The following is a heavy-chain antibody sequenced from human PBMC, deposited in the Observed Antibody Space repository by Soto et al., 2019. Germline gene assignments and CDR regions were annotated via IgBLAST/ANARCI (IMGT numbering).Heavy chain of an antibody. J-gene: IGHJ3*02. CDR2: ISGSGGST. V-gene: IGHV3-23*01. Sequence: VGSLRLSCAASVFTFSSYAMSCVRHAPGKGLEWVSAISGSGGSTYYADSVKGRFTISRDNSKNTLYLQMNSLRAEDTAVYYCAKAGLFTMIAPFAIGGQGTMVTVS. CDR3: AKAGLFTMIAPFAI. CDR1: VFTFSSYA. D-gene: IGHD3-22*01.